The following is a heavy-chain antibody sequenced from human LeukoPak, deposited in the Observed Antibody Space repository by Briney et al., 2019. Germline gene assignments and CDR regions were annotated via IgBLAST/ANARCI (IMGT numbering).Heavy chain of an antibody. J-gene: IGHJ4*02. CDR3: VVQSTYSTLSDPDF. CDR1: GFTVSSLA. V-gene: IGHV3-48*03. Sequence: GGTLRLSCAASGFTVSSLAMRWVRQAPGKGLEWVSYSGTRRGTKYYADSVRGRFTISKDSATNSVSLQINSLGAETTAFYSAVVQSTYSTLSDPDFWDQGILVTVSS. D-gene: IGHD2-2*01. CDR2: SGTRRGTK.